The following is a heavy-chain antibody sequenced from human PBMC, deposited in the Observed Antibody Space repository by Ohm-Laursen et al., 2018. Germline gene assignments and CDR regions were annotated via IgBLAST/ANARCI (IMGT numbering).Heavy chain of an antibody. J-gene: IGHJ4*02. Sequence: TLSLTCAVYGGSFSGYYWSWIRQPPGKGLEWIGEINHSGSTNYNPSLKSRVTISVDTSKNQFSLKLSSVTAADTAVYYCARGSSSGPDYWGQGTLVTVSS. CDR3: ARGSSSGPDY. V-gene: IGHV4-34*01. CDR2: INHSGST. CDR1: GGSFSGYY. D-gene: IGHD3-3*01.